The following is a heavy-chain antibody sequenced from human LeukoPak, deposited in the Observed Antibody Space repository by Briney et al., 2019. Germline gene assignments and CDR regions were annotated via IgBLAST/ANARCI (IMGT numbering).Heavy chain of an antibody. CDR2: IYYSGST. Sequence: PSETLSLTCTVSVGSIRSYYWSWIRQPPGKGLVWWGYIYYSGSTNYNPSLKSRSTISVDKTKIQFSLKPTSEPPADPAENYCVRHTRFGELLFGPFFDYCGQGTLVTVSS. D-gene: IGHD3-10*01. CDR3: VRHTRFGELLFGPFFDY. CDR1: VGSIRSYY. J-gene: IGHJ4*02. V-gene: IGHV4-59*01.